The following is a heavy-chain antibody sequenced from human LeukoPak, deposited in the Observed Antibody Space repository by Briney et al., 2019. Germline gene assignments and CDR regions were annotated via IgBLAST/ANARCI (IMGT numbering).Heavy chain of an antibody. V-gene: IGHV4-34*01. J-gene: IGHJ6*02. D-gene: IGHD3-10*01. CDR3: ARSSGSYLYYGMDV. CDR1: GGSFSGYY. Sequence: PSETLSLTCAVYGGSFSGYYWSWIRQPPGKGLEWIGSIYFSGSTYYNPSLKSRITISVDTSKNQFSLKLSSVTAADTAVYYCARSSGSYLYYGMDVWGQGTTVTVSS. CDR2: IYFSGST.